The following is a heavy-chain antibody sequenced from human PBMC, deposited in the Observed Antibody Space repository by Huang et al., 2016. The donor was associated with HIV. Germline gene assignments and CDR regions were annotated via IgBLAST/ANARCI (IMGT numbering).Heavy chain of an antibody. V-gene: IGHV1-69*13. D-gene: IGHD5-18*01. CDR2: IIPIFGTA. Sequence: QVLLVQSGAEVRKPGSSVKVSCTAFGGTFSSYAISWVRQAPGTGLEWMGGIIPIFGTANYTQKFQGIVTITVDESTNTGYMELTRLTSEDTAVYYCARTAYSYGFRQGYNWFDPWGQGTPVTVSS. CDR3: ARTAYSYGFRQGYNWFDP. J-gene: IGHJ5*02. CDR1: GGTFSSYA.